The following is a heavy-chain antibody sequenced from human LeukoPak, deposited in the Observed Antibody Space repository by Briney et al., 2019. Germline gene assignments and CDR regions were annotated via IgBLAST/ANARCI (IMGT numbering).Heavy chain of an antibody. V-gene: IGHV4-59*01. D-gene: IGHD6-6*01. CDR3: ARDGIAALDAFDI. CDR2: IYYSGST. Sequence: SETLSLTCTVSGGSISSYYWSWIRQPPGKGLEWIGYIYYSGSTNYNPSLKSRVTISVDTSKNQFSLKLSSVTAADTAVYYCARDGIAALDAFDIWSQGTMVTVSS. CDR1: GGSISSYY. J-gene: IGHJ3*02.